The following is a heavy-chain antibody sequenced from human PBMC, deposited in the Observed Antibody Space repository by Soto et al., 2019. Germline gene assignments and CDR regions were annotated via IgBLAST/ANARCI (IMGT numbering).Heavy chain of an antibody. V-gene: IGHV4-34*01. Sequence: QVQLQQWGAGLLKPSETLSLTCAVYGGSFSGYYWTWIRQPPGTGLEWIGEINHSGSTNYNPSLKSRVTISVYTSKNQVSLPPTSVPAADTAVYYCARDKITGLFDYWGQGTLVTVSS. CDR1: GGSFSGYY. J-gene: IGHJ4*02. CDR2: INHSGST. D-gene: IGHD2-8*02. CDR3: ARDKITGLFDY.